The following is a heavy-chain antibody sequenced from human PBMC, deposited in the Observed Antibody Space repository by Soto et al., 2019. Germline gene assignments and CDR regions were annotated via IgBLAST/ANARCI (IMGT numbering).Heavy chain of an antibody. CDR1: GFTFSSYA. CDR2: ISYDGSNK. Sequence: LRLSCAASGFTFSSYAMHWVRQAPGKGLEWVAVISYDGSNKYYADSVKGRFTISRDNSKNTLYLQMNSLRAEDTAVYYCARDSVGTMVRGVIPPSYGMDVWGQGTTVTVSS. V-gene: IGHV3-30-3*01. J-gene: IGHJ6*02. D-gene: IGHD3-10*01. CDR3: ARDSVGTMVRGVIPPSYGMDV.